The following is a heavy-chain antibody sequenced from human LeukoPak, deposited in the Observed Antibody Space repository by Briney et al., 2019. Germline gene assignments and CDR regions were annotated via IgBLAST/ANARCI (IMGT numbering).Heavy chain of an antibody. V-gene: IGHV3-66*01. CDR1: GFTVSSNY. Sequence: PGGSLRLSCAASGFTVSSNYMSWVRQAPGKGLEWFSVIYSGGSTYYADSVKGRFTISRDNSKNTLYLQMNSLRAEDTAVYYCARSTGVMGRRNWFDPWGQGTLVTVSS. J-gene: IGHJ5*02. CDR2: IYSGGST. CDR3: ARSTGVMGRRNWFDP. D-gene: IGHD3-16*01.